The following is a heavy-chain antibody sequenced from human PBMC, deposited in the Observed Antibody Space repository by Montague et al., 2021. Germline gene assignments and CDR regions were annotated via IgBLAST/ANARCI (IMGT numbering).Heavy chain of an antibody. Sequence: SVKVSCKASGYTFTSYDINWVRQATGQGLEWMGWMNPNSGITGYAQKFQGRVTMTRNTSISTAHMELSLRSEDTAVYYCARAFGSSWQGTFNWFDPWGQGTLVTVSS. V-gene: IGHV1-8*01. D-gene: IGHD6-13*01. J-gene: IGHJ5*02. CDR2: MNPNSGIT. CDR1: GYTFTSYD. CDR3: ARAFGSSWQGTFNWFDP.